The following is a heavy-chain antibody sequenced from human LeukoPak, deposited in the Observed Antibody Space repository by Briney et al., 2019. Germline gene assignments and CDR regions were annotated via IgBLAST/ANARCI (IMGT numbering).Heavy chain of an antibody. V-gene: IGHV4-4*09. CDR2: IYTSGST. D-gene: IGHD7-27*01. Sequence: SETLSLTCTVSGGSISSYYWSWIRQPPGKGLEWIGYIYTSGSTNYYPSLKSRVTISVDTSKNQFSLKLSSVTAADTAVYYCAICNVYPGDTFDYWGQGTLVTVSS. J-gene: IGHJ4*02. CDR3: AICNVYPGDTFDY. CDR1: GGSISSYY.